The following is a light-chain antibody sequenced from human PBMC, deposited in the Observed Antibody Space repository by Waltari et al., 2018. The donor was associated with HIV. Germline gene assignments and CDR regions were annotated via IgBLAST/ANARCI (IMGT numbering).Light chain of an antibody. Sequence: SYELTQPPSVSVSPGQTARITCSGDALPKQFAYWYQQKAGQARLIVMYKDEKRPSGISDRFSGSMSGTTVTLIIRGVQPEDEADYYCESADDSGDHWVFGGGTKLSVL. J-gene: IGLJ3*02. CDR1: ALPKQF. V-gene: IGLV3-25*03. CDR3: ESADDSGDHWV. CDR2: KDE.